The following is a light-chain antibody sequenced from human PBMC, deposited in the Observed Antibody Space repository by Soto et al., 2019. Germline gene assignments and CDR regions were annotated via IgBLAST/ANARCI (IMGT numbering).Light chain of an antibody. CDR3: QQFSRYPLT. Sequence: EFVLTQSPGTLSLSPGERATLSCRASQTVRNNYLAWYQQKPGQAPRLLIYDASSRATGIPDRFSGGGSGTDFTLTISRLEPEDFAVYYCQQFSRYPLTFERGNKVDI. CDR1: QTVRNNY. V-gene: IGKV3-20*01. CDR2: DAS. J-gene: IGKJ4*02.